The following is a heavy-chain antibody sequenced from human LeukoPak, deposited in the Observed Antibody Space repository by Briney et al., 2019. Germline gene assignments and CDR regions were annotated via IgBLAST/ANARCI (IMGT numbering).Heavy chain of an antibody. D-gene: IGHD4-17*01. CDR3: ARDAVNDYGDPNWFDP. V-gene: IGHV1-69*13. J-gene: IGHJ5*02. CDR1: GGTFSSYA. Sequence: GASVKVSCKASGGTFSSYAISWVRQAPGQGLEWMGGIIPIFGTANYAQKFQGRVTITADESTSTAYMEPSSLRSEDTAVYYCARDAVNDYGDPNWFDPWGQGTLVTVSS. CDR2: IIPIFGTA.